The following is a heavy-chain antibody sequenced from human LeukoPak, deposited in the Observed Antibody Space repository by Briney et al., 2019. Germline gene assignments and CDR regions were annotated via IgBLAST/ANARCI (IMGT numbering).Heavy chain of an antibody. V-gene: IGHV3-48*04. Sequence: GDSVRLSCAASGFTFSSYSMNWVGQAPGKGLEGVSFISSSSSTIYYADSVKGRFNISTDNATHSLYLQMNSLRAEATAAYYCARDRGGSYSATDYCGQEALVTVSS. CDR1: GFTFSSYS. D-gene: IGHD1-26*01. CDR3: ARDRGGSYSATDY. J-gene: IGHJ4*02. CDR2: ISSSSSTI.